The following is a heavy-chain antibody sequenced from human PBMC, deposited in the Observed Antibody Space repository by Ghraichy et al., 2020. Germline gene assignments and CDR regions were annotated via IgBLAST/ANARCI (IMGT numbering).Heavy chain of an antibody. J-gene: IGHJ6*02. CDR1: VISVSEHF. CDR2: VYSGGST. CDR3: VRGLGFVPYYYYHGMDD. Sequence: LSLTCAASVISVSEHFMSWVRQAPGKGPEWVSVVYSGGSTAYADSVKGRFRISRDTSKNTLYLQMNNLSVEDTAVYYCVRGLGFVPYYYYHGMDDWGQGTTVTVSS. V-gene: IGHV3-66*01. D-gene: IGHD3-10*01.